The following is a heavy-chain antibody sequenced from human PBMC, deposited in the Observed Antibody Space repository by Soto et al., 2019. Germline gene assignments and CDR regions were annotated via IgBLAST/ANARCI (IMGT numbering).Heavy chain of an antibody. CDR2: IYYSGST. CDR3: ARDGSGDPYNWFDP. V-gene: IGHV4-31*03. CDR1: GGSISSGGYY. J-gene: IGHJ5*02. Sequence: SETLSLTCTVSGGSISSGGYYWSRIRQHPGKGLEWIGYIYYSGSTYYNPSLKSRVTISVDTSKNQFSLKLSSVTAADTAVYYCARDGSGDPYNWFDPWGQGTLVTSPQ. D-gene: IGHD2-15*01.